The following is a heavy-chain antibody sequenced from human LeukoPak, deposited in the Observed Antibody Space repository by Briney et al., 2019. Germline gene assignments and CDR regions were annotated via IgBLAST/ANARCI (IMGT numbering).Heavy chain of an antibody. D-gene: IGHD2-21*02. CDR2: IRSKAYGGTT. Sequence: GGSLRLSCTASGFTFGDYAMSWVRQAPGKGLEWVGFIRSKAYGGTTEYAASVKGRFTISRDDSKSIAYLQMNSLKTEDTAVYYCTGSVGGDCYWCWFDPWGQRTLVTVSS. V-gene: IGHV3-49*04. J-gene: IGHJ5*02. CDR3: TGSVGGDCYWCWFDP. CDR1: GFTFGDYA.